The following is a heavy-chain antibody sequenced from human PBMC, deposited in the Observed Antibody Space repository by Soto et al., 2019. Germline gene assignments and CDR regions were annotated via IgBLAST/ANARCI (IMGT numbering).Heavy chain of an antibody. D-gene: IGHD6-13*01. V-gene: IGHV4-59*01. CDR1: GCSISGYY. CDR3: AREIGGIAAAGSYDNWFDP. Sequence: SETLSLTCTVSGCSISGYYWSWIRQPPGKGLEWIGYIYYSGSTNYNPSLKSRVTISVDTSKNQFSLKLSSVTAADTAAYYCAREIGGIAAAGSYDNWFDPWGQGTLVTVSS. CDR2: IYYSGST. J-gene: IGHJ5*02.